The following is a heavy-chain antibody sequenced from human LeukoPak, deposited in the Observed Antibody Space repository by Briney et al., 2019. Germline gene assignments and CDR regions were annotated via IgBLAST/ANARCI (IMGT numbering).Heavy chain of an antibody. CDR3: ARAPDDYGDYSQFDP. V-gene: IGHV3-74*01. CDR2: ISSDGSDT. CDR1: GFSFSNYW. D-gene: IGHD4-17*01. J-gene: IGHJ5*02. Sequence: PGGSLRLSCAASGFSFSNYWMHWVRQAPGKGLVWVSRISSDGSDTIYADSVKGRFTMSRDNAKNTLYLQMNSLRAEDTAVYYCARAPDDYGDYSQFDPWGQGTLVTVSS.